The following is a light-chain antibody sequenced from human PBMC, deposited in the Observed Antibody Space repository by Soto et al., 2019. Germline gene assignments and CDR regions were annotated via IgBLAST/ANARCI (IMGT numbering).Light chain of an antibody. CDR2: DAS. Sequence: IVLTQSPATLSLSPGVRATLSPRASPSVSCCLSWYQQKPGQAPRLLIYDASNRATGIPARFSGSGSGTDFTLTISSLEPEDFAVYYCQQRSNWPLTFGQGTRLEIK. V-gene: IGKV3-11*01. CDR1: PSVSCC. J-gene: IGKJ5*01. CDR3: QQRSNWPLT.